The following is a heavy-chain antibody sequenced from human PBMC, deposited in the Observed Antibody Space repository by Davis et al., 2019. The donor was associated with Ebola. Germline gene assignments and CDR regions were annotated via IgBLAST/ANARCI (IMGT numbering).Heavy chain of an antibody. J-gene: IGHJ4*02. Sequence: GESLKIPCPSPGFTFSRYSMTWVLQTPVKGLELVSSISASSSYIFYADSVKVRFTIYRDNAKNSLYLQMNSLRAEDTAGYYCARVLWVRGVINTLNDYWGQGTLVTVSS. CDR1: GFTFSRYS. CDR3: ARVLWVRGVINTLNDY. V-gene: IGHV3-21*01. D-gene: IGHD3-10*01. CDR2: ISASSSYI.